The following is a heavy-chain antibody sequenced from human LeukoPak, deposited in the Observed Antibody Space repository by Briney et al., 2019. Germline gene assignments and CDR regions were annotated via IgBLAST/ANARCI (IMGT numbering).Heavy chain of an antibody. CDR2: IWYDGSNK. J-gene: IGHJ6*02. Sequence: GGSLRLSCAASGFTFSSYGMHWVRQAPGKGLEWVAVIWYDGSNKYYADSVKGRFTISRDNSKNTLYLQVNSLRAEDTAVYYCAGGVPAYYYYGMDVWGQGTTVTVSS. V-gene: IGHV3-33*01. CDR1: GFTFSSYG. D-gene: IGHD2-2*01. CDR3: AGGVPAYYYYGMDV.